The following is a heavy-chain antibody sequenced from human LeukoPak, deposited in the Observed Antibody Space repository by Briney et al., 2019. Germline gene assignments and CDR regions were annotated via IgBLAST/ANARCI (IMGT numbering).Heavy chain of an antibody. V-gene: IGHV4-4*07. J-gene: IGHJ3*02. Sequence: PSETLSLTCTVSGGSISSYYWSWIRQPAGKGLKWIGRIYTSGSTNYNPSLKSRVTMSVDTSKNQFSLKLSSVTAADTAVYYCARDGGIAAAVGDAFDIWGQGTMVTVSS. CDR2: IYTSGST. D-gene: IGHD6-13*01. CDR3: ARDGGIAAAVGDAFDI. CDR1: GGSISSYY.